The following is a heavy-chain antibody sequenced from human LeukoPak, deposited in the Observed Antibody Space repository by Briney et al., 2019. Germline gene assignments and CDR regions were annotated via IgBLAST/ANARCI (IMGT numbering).Heavy chain of an antibody. CDR3: ARQVVRGVIIGPPDAFDI. Sequence: GDSLKISCKGSGYSFSTYWIAWVRQMPGKGLEWMGTIYPGDSDTRYSPSFQGQVTISADKSISTAYLQWSSLKASDTAMYYCARQVVRGVIIGPPDAFDIWGQGTMVTVSS. D-gene: IGHD3-10*01. V-gene: IGHV5-51*01. CDR1: GYSFSTYW. CDR2: IYPGDSDT. J-gene: IGHJ3*02.